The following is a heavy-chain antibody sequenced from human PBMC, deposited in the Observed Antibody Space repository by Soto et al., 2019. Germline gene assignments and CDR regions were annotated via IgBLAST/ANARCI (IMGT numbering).Heavy chain of an antibody. J-gene: IGHJ5*02. CDR1: GGSISIYY. V-gene: IGHV4-59*01. Sequence: LSLTCTVSGGSISIYYWSWIRQPPGKGLEWIGYIYYNGSTNYSPSLKSRVTISVDTSNSQFSLKLSSVTAADTAVYYCARADGYCSTTTCYNWFDPWGQGTLVTVSS. D-gene: IGHD2-2*01. CDR2: IYYNGST. CDR3: ARADGYCSTTTCYNWFDP.